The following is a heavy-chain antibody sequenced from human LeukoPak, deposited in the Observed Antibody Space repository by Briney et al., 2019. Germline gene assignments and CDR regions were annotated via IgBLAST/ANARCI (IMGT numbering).Heavy chain of an antibody. CDR2: ISYDGSNK. V-gene: IGHV3-30*04. D-gene: IGHD3-22*01. Sequence: GGSLRLSCAASGFTFSSYAMHWVRQAPGKGLEWVAVISYDGSNKYYADSVKGRFTISRDNSKNTLYVQMNSLRAEDTAVYYCASLPQYYYDSSGYYLPDDYWGQGTLVTVSS. CDR3: ASLPQYYYDSSGYYLPDDY. CDR1: GFTFSSYA. J-gene: IGHJ4*02.